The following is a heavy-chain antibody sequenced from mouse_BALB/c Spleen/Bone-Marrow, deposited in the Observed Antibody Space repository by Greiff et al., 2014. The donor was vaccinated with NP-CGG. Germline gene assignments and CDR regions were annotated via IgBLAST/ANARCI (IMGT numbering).Heavy chain of an antibody. V-gene: IGHV1-69*02. J-gene: IGHJ2*01. Sequence: VQLQESGAELVRPGASVKLSCKASGYTFTSYWINWVKQRPGQGLEWIGNIYPSASYTNFNQKFKDKATLTVDKSSTTAYMQLSGPMSESCPVYYYTGGDDYYRGAPYWGQGTTLTVSS. CDR3: TGGDDYYRGAPY. D-gene: IGHD2-3*01. CDR1: GYTFTSYW. CDR2: IYPSASYT.